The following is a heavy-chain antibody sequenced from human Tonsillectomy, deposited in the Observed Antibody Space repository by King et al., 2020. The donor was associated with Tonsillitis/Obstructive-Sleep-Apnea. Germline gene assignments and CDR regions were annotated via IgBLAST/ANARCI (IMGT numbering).Heavy chain of an antibody. V-gene: IGHV4-59*01. D-gene: IGHD6-6*01. CDR1: GGSISSYY. Sequence: QLQESGPGLVKPSETLSLTCTVSGGSISSYYWSWIRQPPGKGLEWIGYIYYSGSTNYNPSLKSRVTISVDTSKNQFSLKLSSVTAADTAVYYCARMGMTRFEYSRSFPYYYYGMDVWGQGTTVTVSS. CDR3: ARMGMTRFEYSRSFPYYYYGMDV. CDR2: IYYSGST. J-gene: IGHJ6*02.